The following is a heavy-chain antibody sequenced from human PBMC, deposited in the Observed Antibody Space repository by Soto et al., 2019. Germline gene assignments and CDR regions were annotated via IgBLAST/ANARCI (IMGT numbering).Heavy chain of an antibody. J-gene: IGHJ6*02. CDR2: INSDGSSI. V-gene: IGHV3-74*01. CDR1: GFTFSSYW. CDR3: ARDDYYYYGMDV. Sequence: PGGSLRLSCAASGFTFSSYWMHWVRQAPGKGLVWVSRINSDGSSISYADSVKGRFTISRDNAKNTLYLQMNSLRAEDTAVYYCARDDYYYYGMDVWGQGTTVTVSS.